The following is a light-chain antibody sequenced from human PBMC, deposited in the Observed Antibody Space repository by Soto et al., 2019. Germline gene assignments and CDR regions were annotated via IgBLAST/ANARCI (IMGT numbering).Light chain of an antibody. Sequence: DIQMTQSPSSLSASVGDRVTITCQASQDISNYLNWYQQKPGKAPKLLIYDASNLETGVPSRFSGSGSGTDVTFTISSLQPEDIATYYCQQYDNLPPLTVGGGTKVEIK. CDR1: QDISNY. CDR3: QQYDNLPPLT. V-gene: IGKV1-33*01. CDR2: DAS. J-gene: IGKJ4*01.